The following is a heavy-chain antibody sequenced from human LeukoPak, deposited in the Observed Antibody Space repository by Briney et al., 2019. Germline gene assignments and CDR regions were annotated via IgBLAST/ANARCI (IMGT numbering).Heavy chain of an antibody. CDR3: ARDTYYYGSGMGY. V-gene: IGHV4-59*01. D-gene: IGHD3-10*01. J-gene: IGHJ4*02. CDR2: IHYSGST. Sequence: SETLSLTCTVSGGSISSYYWSWIRQPPGKGLEWIGYIHYSGSTNYNPSLKSRVTISVDTSKNQFSLKLSSVTAADTAVYYCARDTYYYGSGMGYWGQGTLVTVSS. CDR1: GGSISSYY.